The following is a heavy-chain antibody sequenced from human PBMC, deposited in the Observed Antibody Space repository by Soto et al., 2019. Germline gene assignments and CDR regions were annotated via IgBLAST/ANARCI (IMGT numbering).Heavy chain of an antibody. D-gene: IGHD6-25*01. CDR2: IYYSGST. V-gene: IGHV4-59*01. Sequence: QVQLQESGPGLVKPSETLSLTCTVSGGSISSYYWSWIRQPPGKGLDWIGYIYYSGSTNYNPSLKSRVTISVDTSKNQFSLKLSSVTAADTAVYYCARPHGGSSGWDNWFDPWGQGTLVTVSS. J-gene: IGHJ5*02. CDR1: GGSISSYY. CDR3: ARPHGGSSGWDNWFDP.